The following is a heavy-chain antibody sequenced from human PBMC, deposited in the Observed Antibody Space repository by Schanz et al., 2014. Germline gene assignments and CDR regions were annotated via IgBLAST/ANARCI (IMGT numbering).Heavy chain of an antibody. V-gene: IGHV3-66*01. D-gene: IGHD6-19*01. CDR1: GFSVSSNF. CDR3: ARKTDSSGTGDY. Sequence: EVQLVESGGGLVQPGGSLRLSCAASGFSVSSNFMTWVRQAPGKGLEWVSLIYSGGDTNYAGSVKGRFTISRDGSKNTLXXXXXXXXXXXXXVYYCARKTDSSGTGDYWGQGTLVTVSS. CDR2: IYSGGDT. J-gene: IGHJ4*02.